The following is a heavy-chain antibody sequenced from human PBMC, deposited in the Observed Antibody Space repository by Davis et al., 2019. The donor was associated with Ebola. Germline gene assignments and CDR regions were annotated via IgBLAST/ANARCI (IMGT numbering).Heavy chain of an antibody. CDR2: LSWNSVGI. Sequence: SLKISCEASGFTFDDYGMYWVRQAPGKGLEWVSRLSWNSVGIGYADSVKGRFTISSDNAKNSLYLQMNSLRPEDTAFYYCAKDTNRRLRFDFDCWGQGTLVTVSS. CDR1: GFTFDDYG. D-gene: IGHD3-3*01. V-gene: IGHV3-9*01. J-gene: IGHJ4*02. CDR3: AKDTNRRLRFDFDC.